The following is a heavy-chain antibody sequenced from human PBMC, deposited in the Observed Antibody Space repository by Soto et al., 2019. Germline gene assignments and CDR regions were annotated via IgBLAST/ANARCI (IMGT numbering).Heavy chain of an antibody. V-gene: IGHV3-23*01. J-gene: IGHJ4*02. CDR2: ISGSGGST. Sequence: PVGSLRLSGAASGFTFSSYAMSWVRQAPGKGLEWVSAISGSGGSTYYADSVKGRFTISRDNSKNTLYLQMNSLRAEDTAVYYCAKVGLVVVRAYYFDYWGQGTLVTVSS. D-gene: IGHD3-22*01. CDR1: GFTFSSYA. CDR3: AKVGLVVVRAYYFDY.